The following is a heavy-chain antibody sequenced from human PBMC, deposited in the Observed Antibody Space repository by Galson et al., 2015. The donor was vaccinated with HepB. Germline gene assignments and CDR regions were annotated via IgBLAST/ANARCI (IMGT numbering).Heavy chain of an antibody. J-gene: IGHJ6*02. CDR3: VKGGYLAYTGMNF. Sequence: LRLTCAASGCTISSYAMHWVRQAPGQGQAYVSSISSNGRSTYYDDSVRGRFTISRENSKNTLYLQMRSLRTEDTAVYYCVKGGYLAYTGMNFWGQGTTVTVSS. D-gene: IGHD1-26*01. V-gene: IGHV3-64D*06. CDR1: GCTISSYA. CDR2: ISSNGRST.